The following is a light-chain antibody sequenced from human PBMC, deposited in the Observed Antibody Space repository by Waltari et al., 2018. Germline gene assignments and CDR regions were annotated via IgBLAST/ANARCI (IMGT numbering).Light chain of an antibody. CDR3: SSYTSSGTVV. J-gene: IGLJ2*01. CDR2: DVS. V-gene: IGLV2-14*03. Sequence: QSALTPPASVSGSPGQSITISCTGTGSDVRSYVYVSWYQQHPGKGHQHMIFDVSNRPAGVSNRFAGSKSCNTASLTISGLQAEDEADYYCSSYTSSGTVVFGGGTKLTVL. CDR1: GSDVRSYVY.